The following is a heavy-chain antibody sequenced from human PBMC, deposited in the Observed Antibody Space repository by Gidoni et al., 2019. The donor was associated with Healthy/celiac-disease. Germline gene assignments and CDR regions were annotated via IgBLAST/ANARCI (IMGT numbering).Heavy chain of an antibody. V-gene: IGHV4-31*03. D-gene: IGHD6-6*01. J-gene: IGHJ4*02. CDR3: ARDTSEKKEYYYDY. Sequence: VQLQESGPGLVKPSQTLSLTCPVSGGSISSGGYYWSWIRQHPGKGLEWIGYIYYSGSTYYNPSLKSRVTISVDTSKNQFSLKLSSVTAADTAVYYCARDTSEKKEYYYDYWGQGTLVTVSS. CDR1: GGSISSGGYY. CDR2: IYYSGST.